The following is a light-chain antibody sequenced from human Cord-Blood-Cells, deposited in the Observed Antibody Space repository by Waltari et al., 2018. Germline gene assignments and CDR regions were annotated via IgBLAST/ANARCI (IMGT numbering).Light chain of an antibody. Sequence: QSVLTQPPSASGTPGQRVTISCSGSSANTGRKPVNWYQQLPGTAPKLLIYSNNQRPSGVPDRFSGSKSGTSASLAISGLQSEDEADYYCAAWDDSLNGWVFGGGTKLTVL. CDR3: AAWDDSLNGWV. J-gene: IGLJ3*02. CDR1: SANTGRKP. V-gene: IGLV1-44*01. CDR2: SNN.